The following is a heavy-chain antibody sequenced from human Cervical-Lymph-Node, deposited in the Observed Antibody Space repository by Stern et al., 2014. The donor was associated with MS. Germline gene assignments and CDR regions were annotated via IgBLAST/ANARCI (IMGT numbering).Heavy chain of an antibody. CDR2: IYPGDSDT. D-gene: IGHD2-15*01. CDR3: ARKLCSGGSCYSLDY. V-gene: IGHV5-51*01. Sequence: VQLGQSGAEVKKPGESLKISCKGSGYNFTNYWIGWVCQMPGKGLEWMGIIYPGDSDTRYSPSFQGQVTISADKSISTAYLQWSSLKASDTAMYYCARKLCSGGSCYSLDYWGQGTLVTVSS. J-gene: IGHJ4*02. CDR1: GYNFTNYW.